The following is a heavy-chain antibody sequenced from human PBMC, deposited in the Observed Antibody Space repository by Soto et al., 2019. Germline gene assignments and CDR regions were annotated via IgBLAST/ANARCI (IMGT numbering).Heavy chain of an antibody. CDR1: GGSINTFY. J-gene: IGHJ4*02. CDR2: IFSSGST. CDR3: AREGSYSAYNFAHGIQLWSFDF. V-gene: IGHV4-4*07. D-gene: IGHD5-12*01. Sequence: LSLTCTVSGGSINTFYWSWVRQPAGKGLEWIGRIFSSGSTSFNPSLESRVAMSVDTSKNHFSLNLSSVTAADMAVYYCAREGSYSAYNFAHGIQLWSFDFWGQRPLVTVSS.